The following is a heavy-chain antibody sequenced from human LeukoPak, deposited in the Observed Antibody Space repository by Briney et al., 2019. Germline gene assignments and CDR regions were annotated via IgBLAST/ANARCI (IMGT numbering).Heavy chain of an antibody. CDR3: ARDNVRQLVPYYYYYMDV. Sequence: ASVKVSCKASGYTFTGYYMHWVRQAPGQGLEWMGIINPSGGSTSYAQKFQGRVTMTRDMSTSTVYMELSSLRSEDTAVYYCARDNVRQLVPYYYYYMDVWGKGTTVTVSS. V-gene: IGHV1-46*01. CDR1: GYTFTGYY. CDR2: INPSGGST. D-gene: IGHD6-6*01. J-gene: IGHJ6*03.